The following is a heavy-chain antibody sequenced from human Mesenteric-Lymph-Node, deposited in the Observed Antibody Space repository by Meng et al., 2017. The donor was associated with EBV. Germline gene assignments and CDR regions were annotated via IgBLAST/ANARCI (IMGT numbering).Heavy chain of an antibody. Sequence: VQLVDSGGGLVEPGGSLRLSCAASGFTFSDYYMSWIRQAPGKGLEWVSYISSSGSTKYYAGSVKGRFTISRDNVKKSLFLQMNSLRAEDTAVYYCARDHTSGWFDPWGQGTLVTVSS. V-gene: IGHV3-11*01. CDR1: GFTFSDYY. J-gene: IGHJ5*02. CDR2: ISSSGSTK. D-gene: IGHD6-19*01. CDR3: ARDHTSGWFDP.